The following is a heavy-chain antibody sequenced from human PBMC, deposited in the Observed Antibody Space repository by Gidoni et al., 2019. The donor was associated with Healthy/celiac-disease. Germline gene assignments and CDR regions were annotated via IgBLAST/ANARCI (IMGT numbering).Heavy chain of an antibody. CDR1: GFPFSSYG. CDR3: AKAGVFRETRNDY. D-gene: IGHD3-10*01. J-gene: IGHJ4*02. CDR2: ISYDGSNK. Sequence: QVQLVESGGGVVQPGRSLRLSCAASGFPFSSYGMHWVRQAPGKGLEWVAVISYDGSNKYYADSVKGRFTISRDNSKNTLYLQMNSLRAEDTAVYYCAKAGVFRETRNDYWGQGTLVTVSS. V-gene: IGHV3-30*18.